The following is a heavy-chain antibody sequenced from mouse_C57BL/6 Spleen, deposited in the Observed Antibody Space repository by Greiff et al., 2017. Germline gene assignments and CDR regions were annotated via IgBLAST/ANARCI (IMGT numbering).Heavy chain of an antibody. CDR3: ARGDWDVSFDY. D-gene: IGHD4-1*01. J-gene: IGHJ2*01. V-gene: IGHV1-82*01. CDR1: GYAFSSSW. CDR2: IYPGDGDT. Sequence: VKLQQSGPELVKPGASVKISCKASGYAFSSSWMNWVKQRPGKGLEWIGRIYPGDGDTNYNGKFKGKATLTADKSSSTAYMQLSSLTSEDSAVYFCARGDWDVSFDYWGQGTTLTVSS.